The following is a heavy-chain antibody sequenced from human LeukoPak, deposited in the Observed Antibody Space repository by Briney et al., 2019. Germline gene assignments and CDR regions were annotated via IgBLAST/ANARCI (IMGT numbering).Heavy chain of an antibody. D-gene: IGHD3-10*01. V-gene: IGHV4-34*01. J-gene: IGHJ4*02. CDR3: ARGSGGRRGEWMGFDY. CDR1: GGSFSGYY. Sequence: SETLSLTCAVYGGSFSGYYWSWIRQPPGKGLEWIGEINHSGSTNYNPSLKSRVTISVDTSKNQFSLKLSSVTAADTAVYYCARGSGGRRGEWMGFDYWGQGTLVTVSS. CDR2: INHSGST.